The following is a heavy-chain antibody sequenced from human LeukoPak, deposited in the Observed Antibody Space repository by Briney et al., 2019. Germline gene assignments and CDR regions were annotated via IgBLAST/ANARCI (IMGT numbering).Heavy chain of an antibody. D-gene: IGHD3-22*01. V-gene: IGHV1-8*01. Sequence: ASVKVSCKASGYTFTSYDINWVRQATGQGLEWMGWMNPNSGNTGYAQKFQGRVTMTRNTSISTAYMELSSLRSEDTAVYYCARGYDSSGYYFGNYPDYWGQGTLVTVSS. CDR3: ARGYDSSGYYFGNYPDY. CDR2: MNPNSGNT. J-gene: IGHJ4*02. CDR1: GYTFTSYD.